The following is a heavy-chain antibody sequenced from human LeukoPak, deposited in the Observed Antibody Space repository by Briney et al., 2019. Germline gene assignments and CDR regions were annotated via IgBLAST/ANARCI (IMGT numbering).Heavy chain of an antibody. D-gene: IGHD7-27*01. CDR1: GHTFTSYG. CDR2: MNPNSGNT. Sequence: ASVKVSCKASGHTFTSYGINWVRQATGQGLEWMGWMNPNSGNTGYAQKFQGRVTMTRNTSISTAYMELSSLRSEDTAVYYCARGTNWGDYYYYYMDVWGKGTTVTVSS. V-gene: IGHV1-8*01. J-gene: IGHJ6*03. CDR3: ARGTNWGDYYYYYMDV.